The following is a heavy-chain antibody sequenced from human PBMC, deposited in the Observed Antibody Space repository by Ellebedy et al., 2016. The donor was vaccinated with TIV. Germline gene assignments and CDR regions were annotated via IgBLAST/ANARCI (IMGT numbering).Heavy chain of an antibody. D-gene: IGHD3-10*01. CDR2: ISASGGST. V-gene: IGHV3-23*01. CDR1: GFSFNTYA. CDR3: ARDNLPDYGSGIFYPSDY. J-gene: IGHJ4*02. Sequence: GGSLRLSXAASGFSFNTYAMNWVRQAPGKGLQWVSAISASGGSTYYADSVKGRFTISRANSKNTLYLQMNSLKADDTAVYYCARDNLPDYGSGIFYPSDYWGQGTLVTVSS.